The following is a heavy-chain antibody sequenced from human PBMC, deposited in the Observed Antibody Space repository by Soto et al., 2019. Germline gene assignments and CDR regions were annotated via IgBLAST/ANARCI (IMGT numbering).Heavy chain of an antibody. D-gene: IGHD6-19*01. CDR3: AVYVGGAGGDGD. J-gene: IGHJ4*02. V-gene: IGHV4-61*01. CDR1: GASVNSGTFH. CDR2: ILIDGST. Sequence: QVQLQESGPGLVKPSETLSLTCTVSGASVNSGTFHWSWIRQPPGRGLEWIGQILIDGSTNRNSFLKSRVTLSVDTSKNQFSLRLDSVTAADTAIYYCAVYVGGAGGDGDWGQGTLVTVSS.